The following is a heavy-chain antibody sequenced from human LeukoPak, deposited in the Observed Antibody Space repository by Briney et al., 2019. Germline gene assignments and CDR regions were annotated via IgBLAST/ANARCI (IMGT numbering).Heavy chain of an antibody. CDR2: ISAYNGNT. CDR3: ARDPTPNPLYDFWSGYYYYYYGMDV. V-gene: IGHV1-18*01. Sequence: RASVKVSCKASGYTFTSYGISWVRQAPGQGLEWMGWISAYNGNTNYAQKLQGRVTMTTDTSTSTGYMELRSLRSDDTAVYYCARDPTPNPLYDFWSGYYYYYYGMDVWGQGTTVTVSS. J-gene: IGHJ6*02. CDR1: GYTFTSYG. D-gene: IGHD3-3*01.